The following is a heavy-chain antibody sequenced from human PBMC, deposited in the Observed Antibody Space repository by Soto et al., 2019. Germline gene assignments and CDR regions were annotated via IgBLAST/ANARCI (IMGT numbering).Heavy chain of an antibody. Sequence: QVQLVESGGGVVQPGRSLRLSCAASGFTFSSYGMHWVRQAPGKGLEWVALISYDGSDKYYADSVKGRFTIARDISKNRLYLQINTRRFEATDVSSCGPGQYFSDYWGQGTLVPVSS. V-gene: IGHV3-30*03. J-gene: IGHJ4*02. CDR1: GFTFSSYG. CDR3: GPGQYFSDY. D-gene: IGHD2-2*01. CDR2: ISYDGSDK.